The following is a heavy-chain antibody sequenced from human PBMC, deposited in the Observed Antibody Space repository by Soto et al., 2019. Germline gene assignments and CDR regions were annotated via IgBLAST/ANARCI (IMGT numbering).Heavy chain of an antibody. CDR3: ARVGRAARPTDYFDY. V-gene: IGHV1-46*01. D-gene: IGHD6-6*01. CDR1: GYTFTSYY. CDR2: INPSGGST. Sequence: ASVTVSCKASGYTFTSYYMHGVRQAPGQGLEWMGIINPSGGSTSYAQKFQGRVTMTRDTSTSTVYMELNSLRSEGTAVYYCARVGRAARPTDYFDYWGQGTLVTVSS. J-gene: IGHJ4*02.